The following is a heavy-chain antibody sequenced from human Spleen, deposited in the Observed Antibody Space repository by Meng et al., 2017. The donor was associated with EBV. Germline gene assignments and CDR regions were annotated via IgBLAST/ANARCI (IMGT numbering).Heavy chain of an antibody. CDR2: IFWDADE. V-gene: IGHV2-5*02. CDR3: AHTVSGAGWFDT. Sequence: ITLKESGPTLVKPTQTLTLTCNFSGISLNNRGVGVAWIRQPPGKALEWLAVIFWDADERYSPSLKNRLTITRDTSKSQVVLTMTSVDPVDTATYYCAHTVSGAGWFDTWGQGTLVTVSS. J-gene: IGHJ5*02. D-gene: IGHD5-12*01. CDR1: GISLNNRGVG.